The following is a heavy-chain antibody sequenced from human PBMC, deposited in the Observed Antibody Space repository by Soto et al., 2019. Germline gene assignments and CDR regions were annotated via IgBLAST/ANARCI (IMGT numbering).Heavy chain of an antibody. CDR2: IIPIFGTA. D-gene: IGHD1-7*01. Sequence: VKATFNASGGASSSDCSSLVRQAHKQGLEWMGGIIPIFGTANYAQKFQGRVTITADESTSTAYMELSSLRSEDTAVYYCASPAGTRYYYYYYGMDVWGQGTTVTVS. J-gene: IGHJ6*02. CDR1: GGASSSDC. CDR3: ASPAGTRYYYYYYGMDV. V-gene: IGHV1-69*13.